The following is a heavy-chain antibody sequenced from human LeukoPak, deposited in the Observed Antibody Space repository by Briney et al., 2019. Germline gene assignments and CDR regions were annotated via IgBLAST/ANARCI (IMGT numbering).Heavy chain of an antibody. CDR2: ISYDGSNK. D-gene: IGHD2-21*02. V-gene: IGHV3-30*03. J-gene: IGHJ4*02. CDR3: ARDFKKVTAARGY. Sequence: GRSLRLSCAASGFTFSSYGMHWVRQAPGKGLEWVAVISYDGSNKYYADSVKGRFTISRDNSKNTLYLQMNSLRAEDTAVYYCARDFKKVTAARGYWGQGTLVTVSS. CDR1: GFTFSSYG.